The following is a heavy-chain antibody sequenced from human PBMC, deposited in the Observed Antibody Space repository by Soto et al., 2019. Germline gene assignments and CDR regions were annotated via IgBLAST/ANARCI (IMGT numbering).Heavy chain of an antibody. D-gene: IGHD1-1*01. CDR3: AAGGTTGLRRYNWFDP. CDR1: GFTFTSSA. J-gene: IGHJ5*02. Sequence: GASVKVSCKASGFTFTSSAMLWVRQARGQRLEWIGWIVVGSGNTNYAQKFQERVTITRDMSTSTAYMELSSLRSEDTAVYYCAAGGTTGLRRYNWFDPWGQGTLVTVSS. V-gene: IGHV1-58*02. CDR2: IVVGSGNT.